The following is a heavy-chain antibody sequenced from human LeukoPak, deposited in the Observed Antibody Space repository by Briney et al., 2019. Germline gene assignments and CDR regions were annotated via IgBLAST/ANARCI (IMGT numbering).Heavy chain of an antibody. D-gene: IGHD4-23*01. CDR3: ARADGTNSGTNAFDV. V-gene: IGHV1-18*01. CDR2: ISTYTGRA. CDR1: GYRFNVYD. J-gene: IGHJ3*01. Sequence: GASVKVSCKTSGYRFNVYDILWVRQAPGHGLDYVGWISTYTGRANYAQKFQGRVSMITDTSTSTAYLALTNLTSSDTGLYYCARADGTNSGTNAFDVWGLGTMVTVAS.